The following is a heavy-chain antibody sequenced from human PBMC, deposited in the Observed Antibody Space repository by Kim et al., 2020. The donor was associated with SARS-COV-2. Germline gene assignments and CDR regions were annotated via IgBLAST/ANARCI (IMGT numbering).Heavy chain of an antibody. Sequence: ADSVKGRFTISTDNSKNTLYLQMNSLRAEDTAVYYCARDGYSSGWYDFDIWGQGTMVTVSS. J-gene: IGHJ3*02. V-gene: IGHV3-30*07. CDR3: ARDGYSSGWYDFDI. D-gene: IGHD6-19*01.